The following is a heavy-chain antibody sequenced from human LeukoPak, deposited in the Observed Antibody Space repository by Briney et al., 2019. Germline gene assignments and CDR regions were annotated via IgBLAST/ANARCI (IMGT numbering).Heavy chain of an antibody. CDR1: GFTFSDYY. J-gene: IGHJ2*01. Sequence: GSLRLSCAASGFTFSDYYMSWIRQPPGKGLEWIGEINHSGSTNYNPSLKSRITILLDTSKNQFSLKLSSVTAADTAVYYCARQRMLRWYFDLWGRGTLVTVSS. CDR3: ARQRMLRWYFDL. D-gene: IGHD2/OR15-2a*01. V-gene: IGHV4-34*08. CDR2: INHSGST.